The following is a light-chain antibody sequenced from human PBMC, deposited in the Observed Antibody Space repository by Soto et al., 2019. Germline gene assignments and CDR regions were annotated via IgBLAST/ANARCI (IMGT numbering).Light chain of an antibody. J-gene: IGKJ1*01. CDR2: KAS. CDR3: QHYNSYSEA. V-gene: IGKV1-5*03. Sequence: DIQMTQSPSTLSGSVGDRVTITCRASQTMSSWLAWYQQKPGKAPKLLIYKASTLKSGVPSRFSGSGSGTEFTLTISSLQPDDFATYYCQHYNSYSEAVGQGTKVDIK. CDR1: QTMSSW.